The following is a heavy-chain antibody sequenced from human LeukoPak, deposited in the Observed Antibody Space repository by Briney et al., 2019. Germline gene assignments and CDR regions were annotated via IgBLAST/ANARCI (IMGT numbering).Heavy chain of an antibody. CDR2: IYPGGSDT. J-gene: IGHJ4*02. D-gene: IGHD1-1*01. Sequence: GESLKISCKGSGYTFTNYWIAWVRQMPGKGLEWMGTIYPGGSDTRYSSSFQGQVTISADKYNSNAYLQWSSLKASDTAMYYCARRFGRTTDYWGQGTLVTVSS. CDR1: GYTFTNYW. V-gene: IGHV5-51*01. CDR3: ARRFGRTTDY.